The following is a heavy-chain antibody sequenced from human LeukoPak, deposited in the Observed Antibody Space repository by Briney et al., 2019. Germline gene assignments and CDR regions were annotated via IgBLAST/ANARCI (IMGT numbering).Heavy chain of an antibody. J-gene: IGHJ4*02. CDR3: ARDSGRPPTSFDY. Sequence: SVKVSCKASGGTFNHFGINWVRQAPGQGLEWMGRIIPILDLTKYAPKIQDRVTITADKSTSTAYMKLNSLRSEDTAVYFCARDSGRPPTSFDYWGQGTLVTVSS. V-gene: IGHV1-69*04. CDR2: IIPILDLT. D-gene: IGHD1-1*01. CDR1: GGTFNHFG.